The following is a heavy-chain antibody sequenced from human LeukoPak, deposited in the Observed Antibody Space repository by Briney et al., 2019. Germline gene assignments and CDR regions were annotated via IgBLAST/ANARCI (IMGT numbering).Heavy chain of an antibody. J-gene: IGHJ3*02. Sequence: SETLSLTCTVSGGSISSGGYYWSWIRQHPGKGLEWIGYIYYSGSTYYNPSLKSRVTISVDTSKNQFSLKLSSVTAADTAVYYCASNSYYDFWSGYWAYSDAFDIWGQGTMVTVSS. V-gene: IGHV4-31*03. D-gene: IGHD3-3*01. CDR3: ASNSYYDFWSGYWAYSDAFDI. CDR1: GGSISSGGYY. CDR2: IYYSGST.